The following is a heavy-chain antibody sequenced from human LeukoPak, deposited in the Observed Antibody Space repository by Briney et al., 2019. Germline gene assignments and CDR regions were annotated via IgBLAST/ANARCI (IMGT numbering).Heavy chain of an antibody. Sequence: GGSLRLSCAASGFIFSDSAIHWVRQASGKGLEWVGRIRGKENSFATAYGASVQGRFTISRDESKNTAYLQMNSLKIEDTALYYCTRHGLGEPGDYWGQGTLVTVSS. CDR2: IRGKENSFAT. CDR3: TRHGLGEPGDY. D-gene: IGHD1-26*01. CDR1: GFIFSDSA. J-gene: IGHJ4*02. V-gene: IGHV3-73*01.